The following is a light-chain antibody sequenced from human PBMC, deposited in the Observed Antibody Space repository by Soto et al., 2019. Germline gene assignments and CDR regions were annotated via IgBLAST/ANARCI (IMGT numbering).Light chain of an antibody. CDR2: WAS. CDR1: QSVLYSSNHKNY. CDR3: QQYYSTPYT. V-gene: IGKV4-1*01. Sequence: DIVMTQSPDSLAVSLGEWATINCKSSQSVLYSSNHKNYLAWYQQKPGQPPQLLIYWASTRESGVPDRFSSSGSETDFTLTISSLQAEDVAVYYCQQYYSTPYTFGQGTKLEIK. J-gene: IGKJ2*01.